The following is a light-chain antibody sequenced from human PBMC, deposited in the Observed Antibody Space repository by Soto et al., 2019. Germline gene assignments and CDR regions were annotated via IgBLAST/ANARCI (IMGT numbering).Light chain of an antibody. J-gene: IGLJ3*02. CDR3: AVWDDSLDGWV. V-gene: IGLV1-44*01. CDR2: NNN. CDR1: SSNIGSHV. Sequence: QSVLTQPPSASGTPGQRVTISCSGRSSNIGSHVVYWYQQLAGTAPKLLMYNNNQRPSGVPDRFSGSKSGTSASLAISGLQSEDEAGYYCAVWDDSLDGWVFGGGTKLTVL.